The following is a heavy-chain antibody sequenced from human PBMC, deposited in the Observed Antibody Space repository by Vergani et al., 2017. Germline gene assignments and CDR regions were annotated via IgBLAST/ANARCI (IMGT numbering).Heavy chain of an antibody. CDR1: GFTFSSYG. V-gene: IGHV3-33*01. J-gene: IGHJ5*02. Sequence: QVQLVESGGGVVQPGRSLRLSCAASGFTFSSYGMHWVRQAPGKGLEWVAVIWYDGSNKYYADSVKGRFTISRDNSKNTLYLQMNSLRAEDTAVYYCARSGGIAVAGTLNXFDPWGQGTLVTVSS. CDR3: ARSGGIAVAGTLNXFDP. D-gene: IGHD6-19*01. CDR2: IWYDGSNK.